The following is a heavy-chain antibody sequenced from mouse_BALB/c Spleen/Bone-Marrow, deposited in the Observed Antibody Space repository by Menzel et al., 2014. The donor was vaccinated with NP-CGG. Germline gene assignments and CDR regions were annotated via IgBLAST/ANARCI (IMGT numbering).Heavy chain of an antibody. D-gene: IGHD1-2*01. J-gene: IGHJ2*01. CDR1: GYTFTSYW. V-gene: IGHV1-7*01. CDR2: INPNTGYT. Sequence: VQLQQSGAELAKPGASVKMSCKASGYTFTSYWMHWVKQRPGQGLEWIGYINPNTGYTEYNQKFKDKATLTADKSSSTAYMQLSSLTSGDSAVYCCARAPLLRLRNYFDYWGQGTTLTVSS. CDR3: ARAPLLRLRNYFDY.